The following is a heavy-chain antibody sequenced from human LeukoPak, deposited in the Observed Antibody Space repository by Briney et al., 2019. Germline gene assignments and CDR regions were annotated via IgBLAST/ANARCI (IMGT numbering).Heavy chain of an antibody. D-gene: IGHD5-24*01. J-gene: IGHJ5*02. CDR2: IIPIFGTA. CDR1: GGTFSSYA. V-gene: IGHV1-69*05. Sequence: SVKVSCKASGGTFSSYAISWVRQAPGQGLEWMGGIIPIFGTANYVQKFQGRVTITTDESTSTAYMELSSLRSEDTAVYYCARGLGRDGYNRGGWFDPWGQGTLVTVSS. CDR3: ARGLGRDGYNRGGWFDP.